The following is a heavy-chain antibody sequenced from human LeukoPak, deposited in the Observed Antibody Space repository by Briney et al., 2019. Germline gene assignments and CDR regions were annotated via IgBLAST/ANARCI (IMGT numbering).Heavy chain of an antibody. J-gene: IGHJ4*02. Sequence: SETLSLTCTVSGGSISSSSYYWGWIRQPPGKGLEWIGSMYSSGSTYHNPSLKSRVTISVDTSKNQFPLKLTAVTAADTAVYYCARGGSYTMVKNYWGQGTLVTVSS. CDR1: GGSISSSSYY. CDR2: MYSSGST. D-gene: IGHD1-26*01. CDR3: ARGGSYTMVKNY. V-gene: IGHV4-39*06.